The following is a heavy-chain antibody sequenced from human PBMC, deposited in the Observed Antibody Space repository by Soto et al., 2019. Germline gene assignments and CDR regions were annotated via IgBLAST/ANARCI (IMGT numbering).Heavy chain of an antibody. Sequence: GGSLRLSCAASGFTFSSHAMSWVRQAPGKGLEWVSAISGSGGSTYYADSVKGRFTISRDNSKNTLYLQMNSLRAEDTAVYYCAKDPSLRFLEWLLDNWFDPWGQGTLVTVSS. CDR3: AKDPSLRFLEWLLDNWFDP. CDR1: GFTFSSHA. J-gene: IGHJ5*02. D-gene: IGHD3-3*01. V-gene: IGHV3-23*01. CDR2: ISGSGGST.